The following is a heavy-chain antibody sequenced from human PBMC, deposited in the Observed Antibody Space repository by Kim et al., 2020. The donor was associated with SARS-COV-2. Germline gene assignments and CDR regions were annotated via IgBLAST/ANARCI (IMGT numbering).Heavy chain of an antibody. CDR1: GFTFNTYW. Sequence: GGSLRLSCAASGFTFNTYWMHWVRQAPGKGLVWVSRINIDGSSRGYVDSVKGRFTISRDNAKNTLYLQMNSLRADDTAVYFCARVSRFRSGTYYYFYYAMDVWGQGTTVTVSS. D-gene: IGHD3-10*01. V-gene: IGHV3-74*01. J-gene: IGHJ6*02. CDR3: ARVSRFRSGTYYYFYYAMDV. CDR2: INIDGSSR.